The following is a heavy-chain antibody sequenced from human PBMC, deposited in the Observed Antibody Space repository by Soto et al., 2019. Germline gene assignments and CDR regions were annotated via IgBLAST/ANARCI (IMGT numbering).Heavy chain of an antibody. D-gene: IGHD6-13*01. CDR3: ARGPGIAAAGRFDY. V-gene: IGHV1-3*01. CDR2: INAGNGNT. J-gene: IGHJ4*02. Sequence: GASVKVSCKASGYTFTSYAMHWVRQAPGQRLEWMGWINAGNGNTKYSQKFQGRVTITRDTSASTAYMELSSLRSEDTAVYYCARGPGIAAAGRFDYWGQGTLVTVSS. CDR1: GYTFTSYA.